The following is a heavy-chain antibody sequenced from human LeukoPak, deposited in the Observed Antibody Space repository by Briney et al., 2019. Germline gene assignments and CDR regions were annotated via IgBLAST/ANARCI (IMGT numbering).Heavy chain of an antibody. J-gene: IGHJ5*02. CDR1: GRSISSYY. V-gene: IGHV4-59*01. D-gene: IGHD3-10*01. CDR3: ARSRNSGRKWFDP. Sequence: PSETLSLTCTVSGRSISSYYWSWVRQPPGKGLEWIGYIFYSGSTNYNPSLKSRVTISVDPSKNQLSLKLSAVAAADTAVFYCARSRNSGRKWFDPGGRGPLVTAS. CDR2: IFYSGST.